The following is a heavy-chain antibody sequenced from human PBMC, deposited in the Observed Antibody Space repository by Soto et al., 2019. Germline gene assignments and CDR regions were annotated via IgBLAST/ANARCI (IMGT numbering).Heavy chain of an antibody. CDR1: GFTVSSNY. CDR3: GRDKDYGDDGPMDV. Sequence: EVQLVESGGGLVQPGGSLRLSCAASGFTVSSNYMSWVRQAPGKGLEWVSVIYSGGSTYYADSVKGRFTIARDNSKNTLYLQMNSMRAEDTAVYYCGRDKDYGDDGPMDVWCKGTTVTVSS. CDR2: IYSGGST. D-gene: IGHD4-17*01. V-gene: IGHV3-66*01. J-gene: IGHJ6*03.